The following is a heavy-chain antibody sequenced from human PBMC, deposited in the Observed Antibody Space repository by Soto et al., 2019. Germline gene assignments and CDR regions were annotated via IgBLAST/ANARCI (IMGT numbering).Heavy chain of an antibody. J-gene: IGHJ3*02. CDR3: ARAFWSGNNAFDI. CDR1: GIIFCSQA. CDR2: INGGGSET. Sequence: GGSLRLSCAAPGIIFCSQAMSWVRQAPGKGLEWVANINGGGSETYYADSVKGRFTTSRDNAKDSLFLQMNSLRAEDTAVYYCARAFWSGNNAFDIWGQGTMVTVSS. D-gene: IGHD3-3*01. V-gene: IGHV3-7*01.